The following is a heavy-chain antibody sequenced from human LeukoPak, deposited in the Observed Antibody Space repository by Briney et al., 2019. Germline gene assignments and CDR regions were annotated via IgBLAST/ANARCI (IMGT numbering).Heavy chain of an antibody. CDR1: GISVSSDY. J-gene: IGHJ3*02. CDR3: ARYFDAAGAPVGENGDDAFDI. D-gene: IGHD3-3*01. V-gene: IGHV3-66*01. CDR2: IYTSGYT. Sequence: GGSLRLSCAASGISVSSDYMSWVRQAPGKGLECVSFIYTSGYTHYADSVKGRLTIFRDISKNILYLQMNSLRAEDTATYYCARYFDAAGAPVGENGDDAFDIWGQGTMVIVSS.